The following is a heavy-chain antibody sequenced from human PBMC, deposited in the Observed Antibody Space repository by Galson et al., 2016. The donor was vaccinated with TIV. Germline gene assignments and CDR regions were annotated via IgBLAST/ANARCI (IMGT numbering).Heavy chain of an antibody. Sequence: LRLSCAASGFTFDDYPMHWVRQAPGKGLEWVSVINWKGDSVNYADSVRGRFTISRDNAKNSLYLQMNSLRPEDAALYYCARNSRPDASMDYYYYHGMDVWGRGTTVIVSS. D-gene: IGHD5-18*01. V-gene: IGHV3-9*01. CDR3: ARNSRPDASMDYYYYHGMDV. CDR1: GFTFDDYP. J-gene: IGHJ6*02. CDR2: INWKGDSV.